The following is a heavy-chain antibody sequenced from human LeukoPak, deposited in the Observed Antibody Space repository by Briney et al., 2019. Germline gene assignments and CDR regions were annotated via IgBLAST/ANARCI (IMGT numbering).Heavy chain of an antibody. CDR2: INHSGST. CDR1: GGSFSGCY. D-gene: IGHD6-19*01. V-gene: IGHV4-34*01. Sequence: ETSETLSLTCAVYGGSFSGCYWSWIRQPPGKGLEWIGEINHSGSTNYNPSLKSRVTISVDTSKNQFSLKLSSVTAADTAVYYCARTAEWLVHNWFDPWGQGTLVTVSS. J-gene: IGHJ5*02. CDR3: ARTAEWLVHNWFDP.